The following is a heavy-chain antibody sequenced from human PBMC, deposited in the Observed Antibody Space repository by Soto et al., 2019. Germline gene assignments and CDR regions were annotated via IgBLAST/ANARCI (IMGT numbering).Heavy chain of an antibody. Sequence: SLRPSCAASGFTFSSYGMHWVRQAPGKGLEWVAVISYDGSNKYYAGSVKGRFTISRDNSKNTLYLQMNSLRAEDTAVYYCAEADRSGWYGLVFDYWGQGTLFTVAS. D-gene: IGHD6-19*01. CDR3: AEADRSGWYGLVFDY. CDR1: GFTFSSYG. V-gene: IGHV3-30*18. CDR2: ISYDGSNK. J-gene: IGHJ4*02.